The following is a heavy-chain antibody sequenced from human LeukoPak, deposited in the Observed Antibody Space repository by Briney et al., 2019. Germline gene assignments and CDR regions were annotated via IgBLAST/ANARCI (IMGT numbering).Heavy chain of an antibody. CDR3: ARGGSDYDILTGYSPAFDY. CDR1: GGSISSSSYY. V-gene: IGHV4-39*01. D-gene: IGHD3-9*01. Sequence: PPETLSLTCTVSGGSISSSSYYWGWIRQPPGKGLEWIGSIYYSGSTYYNPSLKSRVTISVDTSKNQFSLKLSSVTAADTAVYYCARGGSDYDILTGYSPAFDYWGQGTLVTVSS. J-gene: IGHJ4*02. CDR2: IYYSGST.